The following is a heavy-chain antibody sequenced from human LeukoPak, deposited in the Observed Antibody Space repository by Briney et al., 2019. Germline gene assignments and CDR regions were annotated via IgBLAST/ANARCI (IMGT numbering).Heavy chain of an antibody. CDR1: GGSISRYY. D-gene: IGHD1-26*01. Sequence: PSETLSLTCTGSGGSISRYYWSWIRQPPGKGLAGIGYIYYSGSTNYNPSLKSRVTISVDTSKNQFSLKLSSVTAADTAVYYCARDSGSYPHWFAPWGQGTLVTVSS. V-gene: IGHV4-59*01. J-gene: IGHJ5*02. CDR2: IYYSGST. CDR3: ARDSGSYPHWFAP.